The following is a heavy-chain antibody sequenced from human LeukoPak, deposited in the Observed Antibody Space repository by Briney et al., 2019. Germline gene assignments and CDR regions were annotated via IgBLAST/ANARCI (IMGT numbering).Heavy chain of an antibody. CDR1: GFTFSSYA. Sequence: GGSLRLSCAASGFTFSSYAMSWVRQAPGKGLELVSGISGSGGTAYYADSVKGRFTISRDNSKNTLYLQLNSLRAEDTAIYYCAKDLTYYYDSTGYYFDYWGQGTLVTVSS. CDR2: ISGSGGTA. J-gene: IGHJ4*02. D-gene: IGHD3-22*01. CDR3: AKDLTYYYDSTGYYFDY. V-gene: IGHV3-23*01.